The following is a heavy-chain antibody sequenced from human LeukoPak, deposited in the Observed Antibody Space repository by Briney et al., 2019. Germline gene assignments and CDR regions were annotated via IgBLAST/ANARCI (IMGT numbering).Heavy chain of an antibody. Sequence: GGTLRFSCAASGFTFSSYGMSWVRQAPGKGLEWVSAISGSGGSTYYADSVKGRFTISRDNSKNTLYLQMNSLRAEDTAVYYCARGPSGYHNTGGQGTLVTVSS. J-gene: IGHJ4*02. V-gene: IGHV3-23*01. CDR3: ARGPSGYHNT. CDR1: GFTFSSYG. CDR2: ISGSGGST. D-gene: IGHD5-12*01.